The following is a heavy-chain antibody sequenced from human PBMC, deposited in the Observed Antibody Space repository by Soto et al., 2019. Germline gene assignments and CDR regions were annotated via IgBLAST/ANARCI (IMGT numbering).Heavy chain of an antibody. CDR1: RGSISSYY. Sequence: SETLSLNCTVSRGSISSYYWCWIRPPPGKGLEWIGYIYYSGSTNYNPSLKSRVTISVDTSKNQFSLKLSSVTAADTAVYYCAREAPVSYYYYYGMDVWGQGTTVTGSS. CDR3: AREAPVSYYYYYGMDV. J-gene: IGHJ6*02. V-gene: IGHV4-59*01. CDR2: IYYSGST.